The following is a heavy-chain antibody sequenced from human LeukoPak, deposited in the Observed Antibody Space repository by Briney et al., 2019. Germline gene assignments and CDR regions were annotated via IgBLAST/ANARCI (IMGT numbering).Heavy chain of an antibody. J-gene: IGHJ6*02. CDR1: GGSISSGGYY. D-gene: IGHD2-2*02. V-gene: IGHV4-31*03. Sequence: SETLSLTCTVSGGSISSGGYYWSWIRQPPGKGLEWIGYIYYSGSTYYNPSLKSRVTISVDTSKNQFSLKLSSVTAADTAVYYCAREAHYCSSTSCYTSPYGMDVWGQGTTVTVSS. CDR3: AREAHYCSSTSCYTSPYGMDV. CDR2: IYYSGST.